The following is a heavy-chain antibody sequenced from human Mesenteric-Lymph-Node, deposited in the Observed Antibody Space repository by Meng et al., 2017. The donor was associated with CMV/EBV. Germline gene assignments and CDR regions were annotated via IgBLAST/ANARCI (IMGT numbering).Heavy chain of an antibody. D-gene: IGHD6-13*01. CDR2: ISSDGTV. Sequence: SEFPVVGHYMSWVRQAPGKGLEWVSVISSDGTVFSADSVQGRFTISRHNSMNTLYLQMNSLRAEDTAVYYCAKMIAAAGTVGGDYFDYWGQGTLVTVSS. V-gene: IGHV3-53*04. CDR1: EFPVVGHY. CDR3: AKMIAAAGTVGGDYFDY. J-gene: IGHJ4*02.